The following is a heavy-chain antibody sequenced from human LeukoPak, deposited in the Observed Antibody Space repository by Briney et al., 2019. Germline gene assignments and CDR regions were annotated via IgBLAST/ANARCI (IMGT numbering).Heavy chain of an antibody. CDR1: GYSFTSYW. D-gene: IGHD2-2*01. CDR3: ARLLGYCSSTSCSAGLNWFDP. V-gene: IGHV5-51*01. CDR2: IYPGDSDT. Sequence: LKISCKGSGYSFTSYWIGWVRQKPGKGLEWMGIIYPGDSDTRYSPSFQGQVTISADKSISTAYLQWSSLKASDTAMYYCARLLGYCSSTSCSAGLNWFDPWGQGTLVTVSS. J-gene: IGHJ5*02.